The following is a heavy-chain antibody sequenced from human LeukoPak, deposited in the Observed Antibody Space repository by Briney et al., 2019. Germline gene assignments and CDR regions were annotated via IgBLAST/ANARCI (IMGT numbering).Heavy chain of an antibody. V-gene: IGHV1-24*01. CDR3: ATDLSLRRRPATDNAFDI. CDR2: FDPEDGET. Sequence: GASVKVSCKVSGYTLTELSMHWVRQAPGKGLEWMGGFDPEDGETIYAQKFQGRVTMTEGTSTDTAYMELSSLRSEDTAVYYCATDLSLRRRPATDNAFDIWGQGTMVTVSS. J-gene: IGHJ3*02. CDR1: GYTLTELS. D-gene: IGHD6-6*01.